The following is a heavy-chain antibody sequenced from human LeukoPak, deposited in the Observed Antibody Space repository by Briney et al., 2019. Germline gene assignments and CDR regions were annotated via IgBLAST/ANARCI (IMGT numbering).Heavy chain of an antibody. D-gene: IGHD3-22*01. V-gene: IGHV3-48*03. CDR1: GFTFSSYE. CDR3: ARDSYYYDSSGYYYGGYFDY. Sequence: GASLRLSCAASGFTFSSYEMNWVRQAPGKGLEWVSYISSSGSNIYYADSVKGPFTISRDNAKNSLYLQMNRLRAEYTAVYYCARDSYYYDSSGYYYGGYFDYWGQGTLVTVSS. J-gene: IGHJ4*02. CDR2: ISSSGSNI.